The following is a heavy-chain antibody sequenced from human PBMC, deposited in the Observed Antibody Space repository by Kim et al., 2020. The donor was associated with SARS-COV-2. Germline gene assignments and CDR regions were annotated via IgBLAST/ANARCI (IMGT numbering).Heavy chain of an antibody. D-gene: IGHD2-2*01. CDR3: AEDHGSSASSYLFDY. V-gene: IGHV3-30*09. Sequence: VKGRFDNSRDNSKITLYLQMNSLRAEDTAVYYCAEDHGSSASSYLFDYWGQGTLVTVSS. J-gene: IGHJ4*02.